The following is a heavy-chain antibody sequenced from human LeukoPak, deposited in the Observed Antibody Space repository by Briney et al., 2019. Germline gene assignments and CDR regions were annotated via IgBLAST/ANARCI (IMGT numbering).Heavy chain of an antibody. CDR3: ARGVAVAANWFDP. J-gene: IGHJ5*02. CDR1: GGSISSGDYY. V-gene: IGHV4-30-4*01. D-gene: IGHD6-19*01. Sequence: SQTLSLTCTVSGGSISSGDYYWSWIRQPPGKGLEWIGYIYYSGSTYYNPSLKSRVTISVDTSKNQFSLKLSSVTAADTAVYYCARGVAVAANWFDPWGQGTLVTVSS. CDR2: IYYSGST.